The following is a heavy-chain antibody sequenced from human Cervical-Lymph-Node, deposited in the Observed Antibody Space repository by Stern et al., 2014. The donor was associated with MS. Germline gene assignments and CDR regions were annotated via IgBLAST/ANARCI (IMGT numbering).Heavy chain of an antibody. CDR2: IYYSGST. Sequence: VQLEESGPGLVKPSQTLSLTCTVSGGSISSGGYYWSWIRQHPGKGLEWIGYIYYSGSTYYNPSLKSRVTISVDTSKNQFSLKLSSVTAADTAVYYCARGVVVGATSYGMDVWGQGTTVTVSS. J-gene: IGHJ6*02. V-gene: IGHV4-31*03. CDR1: GGSISSGGYY. D-gene: IGHD1-26*01. CDR3: ARGVVVGATSYGMDV.